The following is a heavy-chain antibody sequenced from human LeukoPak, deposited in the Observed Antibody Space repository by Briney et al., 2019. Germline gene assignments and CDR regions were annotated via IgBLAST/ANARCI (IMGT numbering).Heavy chain of an antibody. CDR3: ARDDYRGVTNFDP. CDR1: GGSISPYF. Sequence: PSETLSLTCTVSGGSISPYFWSWMRQTPGKGLEWIGYISYTGSTNYNPALKSRATISVDTSKNQFSLQLTSVTAADTAVYYCARDDYRGVTNFDPWGQGTLVTVSS. V-gene: IGHV4-59*01. J-gene: IGHJ5*02. CDR2: ISYTGST. D-gene: IGHD3-10*01.